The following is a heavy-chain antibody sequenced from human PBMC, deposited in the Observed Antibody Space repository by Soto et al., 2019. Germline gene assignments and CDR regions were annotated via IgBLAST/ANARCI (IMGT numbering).Heavy chain of an antibody. D-gene: IGHD6-19*01. CDR1: GYTFSSYG. V-gene: IGHV1-18*01. Sequence: GASVKVSCKASGYTFSSYGISWVRQAPGQGLEWMGWISTYNGNTNYAQKLQGRVTMTTDTSTSTAYMELRSLRSDDTAVYYCAREGVSSGWSPYHDFDSWGQGTLVTVSS. CDR2: ISTYNGNT. J-gene: IGHJ4*02. CDR3: AREGVSSGWSPYHDFDS.